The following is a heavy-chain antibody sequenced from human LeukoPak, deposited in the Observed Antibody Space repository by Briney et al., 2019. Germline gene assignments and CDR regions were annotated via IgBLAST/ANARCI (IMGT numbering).Heavy chain of an antibody. Sequence: PGGSLRLSCAASGFTFSSYAMSWVRQAPGKGLEWVSAITNSGSSTYYADSVKGRFTISRDNSKNTLYLQMNSLRAEDTAVYYCAKDTAAVAGWFDPWGQGTLVTVSS. CDR3: AKDTAAVAGWFDP. J-gene: IGHJ5*02. CDR2: ITNSGSST. V-gene: IGHV3-23*01. D-gene: IGHD6-19*01. CDR1: GFTFSSYA.